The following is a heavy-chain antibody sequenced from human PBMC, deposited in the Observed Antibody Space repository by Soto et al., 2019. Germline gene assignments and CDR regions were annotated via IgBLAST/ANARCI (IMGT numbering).Heavy chain of an antibody. Sequence: EVQLLESGGGLVQPGGSLRLSCAASGFTFSSYAMSWVRQAPGKGLEWVSAISGSGGSTYYADSVKGRFTISRDNSKNTLYLQMNSLRAEDTAVYYCAKDWPGRVAATQGFDYWGQGTLATVSS. CDR1: GFTFSSYA. J-gene: IGHJ4*02. D-gene: IGHD2-15*01. CDR3: AKDWPGRVAATQGFDY. CDR2: ISGSGGST. V-gene: IGHV3-23*01.